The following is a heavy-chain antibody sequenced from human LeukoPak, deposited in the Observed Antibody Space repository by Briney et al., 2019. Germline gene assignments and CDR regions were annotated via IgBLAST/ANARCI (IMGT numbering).Heavy chain of an antibody. CDR3: VRDVNRILDY. CDR2: TYYRSKWSN. V-gene: IGHV6-1*01. D-gene: IGHD1-14*01. J-gene: IGHJ4*02. CDR1: GDSVSSSSVA. Sequence: SQTLSLPCAVSGDSVSSSSVAWNWLRQSPSRGLEWLGRTYYRSKWSNDYALSVKSRITINPDTSKNQFSLQLNSVTPEDTAVYYCVRDVNRILDYWGQGTLVTVSS.